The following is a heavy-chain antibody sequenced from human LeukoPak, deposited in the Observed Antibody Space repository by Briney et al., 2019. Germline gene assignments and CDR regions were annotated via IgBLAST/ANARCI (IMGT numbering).Heavy chain of an antibody. CDR2: ISGRSHDI. Sequence: PGGPLRLSCPASGFIFSDYYMTWIRQAPGKGLEWLSYISGRSHDIDYADSVRGRFTISRDNSKNTLYLQMNSLSAEDTAVYYCARHDLTMVRGVITVYYYYMDVWGKGTTVTVSS. V-gene: IGHV3-11*06. CDR1: GFIFSDYY. CDR3: ARHDLTMVRGVITVYYYYMDV. J-gene: IGHJ6*03. D-gene: IGHD3-10*01.